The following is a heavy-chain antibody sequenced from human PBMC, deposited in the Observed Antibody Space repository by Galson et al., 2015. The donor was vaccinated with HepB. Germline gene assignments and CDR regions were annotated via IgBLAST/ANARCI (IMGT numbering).Heavy chain of an antibody. Sequence: SLRLSCAASGFTFSSYGMHWVRQAPGKGLEWVAVIWYDGSNKYYADSVKGRFTISRDNSKNTLYLQMNSLRAEDTAVYYCARPLRFLEWLLSPLGYWGQGTLVTVSS. V-gene: IGHV3-33*01. J-gene: IGHJ4*02. CDR3: ARPLRFLEWLLSPLGY. D-gene: IGHD3-3*01. CDR2: IWYDGSNK. CDR1: GFTFSSYG.